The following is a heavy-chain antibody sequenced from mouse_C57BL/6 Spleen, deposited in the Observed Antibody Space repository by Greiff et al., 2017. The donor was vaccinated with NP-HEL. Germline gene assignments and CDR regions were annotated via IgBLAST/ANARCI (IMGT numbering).Heavy chain of an antibody. J-gene: IGHJ4*01. CDR1: GYSITSGYY. CDR2: ISYDGSN. Sequence: EVKLMESGPGLVKPSQSLSLTCSVTGYSITSGYYWNWIRQFPGNKLEWMGYISYDGSNNYNPSLKNRISITRDTSKNQFFLKLNSVTTEDTATYYCASVYGSYAMDYWGQGTSVTVSS. CDR3: ASVYGSYAMDY. V-gene: IGHV3-6*01. D-gene: IGHD2-2*01.